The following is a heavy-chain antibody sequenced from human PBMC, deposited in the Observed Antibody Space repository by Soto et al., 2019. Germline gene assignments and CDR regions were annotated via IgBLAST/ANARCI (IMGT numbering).Heavy chain of an antibody. CDR3: ARGTSITIFGVVIPFDY. J-gene: IGHJ4*02. D-gene: IGHD3-3*01. V-gene: IGHV1-2*04. Sequence: ASVKVSCKASGYTFTGYYMHWVRQAPGQGLEWMGWINPNSGGTNYAQKFQGWVTMTRDTSISTAYMELSRLRSDDTAVYYCARGTSITIFGVVIPFDYWGQGTLVTVPS. CDR2: INPNSGGT. CDR1: GYTFTGYY.